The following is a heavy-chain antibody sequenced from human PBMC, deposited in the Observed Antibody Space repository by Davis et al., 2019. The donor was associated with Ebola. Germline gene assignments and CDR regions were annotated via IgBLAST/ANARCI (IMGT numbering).Heavy chain of an antibody. V-gene: IGHV3-7*04. J-gene: IGHJ4*02. D-gene: IGHD6-19*01. CDR3: VRGRYTSGWYPDYFDY. CDR1: GFIVSSNY. Sequence: PGGSLRLSCAASGFIVSSNYMSWNYMTWVRQAPGKGLEWLANIKQDGGDQYYVDSVKGRFTISRDNAKNSLYLQMHSLRAEDTAVYFCVRGRYTSGWYPDYFDYWGQGTLVTVSS. CDR2: IKQDGGDQ.